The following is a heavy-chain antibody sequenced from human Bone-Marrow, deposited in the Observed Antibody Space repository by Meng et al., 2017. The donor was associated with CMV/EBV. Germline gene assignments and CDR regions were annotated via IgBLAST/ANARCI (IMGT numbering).Heavy chain of an antibody. Sequence: GESLKISCAASGFTVSRNYMSWVRQAPGKVLEWVSVIYSGGSTYYADSVKGRFTISRDNSKNTLYLQMNSPRAEDTAVYYCAKHLRPGVYYFDYWGQGTLVTVSS. V-gene: IGHV3-53*01. CDR1: GFTVSRNY. J-gene: IGHJ4*02. CDR2: IYSGGST. CDR3: AKHLRPGVYYFDY. D-gene: IGHD2-8*01.